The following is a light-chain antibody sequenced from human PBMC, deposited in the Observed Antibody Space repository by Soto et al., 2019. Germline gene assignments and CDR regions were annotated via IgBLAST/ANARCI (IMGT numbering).Light chain of an antibody. CDR3: QQYGSSPPT. CDR2: GAS. Sequence: EIVLTQSPGTLSLSPGERATLSCRASQSVSSNYLAWYQRKPGQAPRLLIYGASSRAIDIPNRFSGSGSGTDFTLNITRLEPEDFEVYYCQQYGSSPPTLGQGTKVEI. J-gene: IGKJ1*01. CDR1: QSVSSNY. V-gene: IGKV3-20*01.